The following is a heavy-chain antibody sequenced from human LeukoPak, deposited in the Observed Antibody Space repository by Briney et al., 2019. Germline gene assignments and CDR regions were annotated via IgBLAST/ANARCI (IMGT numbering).Heavy chain of an antibody. Sequence: ASVKVSCKASGYTFTGYYMHWVRQAPGHGLEWMGWINPDSGGTNYAQKFQGRVTMTRDTSINTAYMELSRLRSDDTAVYYCAYLRGEYYYYYYMDVWGKGTTVIVSS. V-gene: IGHV1-2*02. CDR2: INPDSGGT. D-gene: IGHD3-10*01. J-gene: IGHJ6*03. CDR3: AYLRGEYYYYYYMDV. CDR1: GYTFTGYY.